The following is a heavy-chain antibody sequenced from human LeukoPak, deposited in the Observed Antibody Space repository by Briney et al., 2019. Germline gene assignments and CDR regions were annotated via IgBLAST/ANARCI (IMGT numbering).Heavy chain of an antibody. V-gene: IGHV1-2*02. D-gene: IGHD3-10*01. CDR2: INPNSGGT. CDR3: ASLKPMYYYGSGSYYYDY. Sequence: GASVKVSCKASGYTFTGYYMHWVRQAPGQGLEWMGWINPNSGGTNYAQKFQGRVTMTRDTSISTAYMELSRLRSDDTAVYYCASLKPMYYYGSGSYYYDYWGQGTLVTVSS. J-gene: IGHJ4*02. CDR1: GYTFTGYY.